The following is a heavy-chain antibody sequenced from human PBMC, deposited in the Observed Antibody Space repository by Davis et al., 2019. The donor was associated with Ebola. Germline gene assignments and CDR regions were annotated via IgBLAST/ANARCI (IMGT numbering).Heavy chain of an antibody. CDR3: VKEGTTTIWVDSDN. CDR1: GFTFSAHT. CDR2: ISSSGKT. V-gene: IGHV3-64D*08. Sequence: GESLKISCSASGFTFSAHTMHWVRQAPGKGLEYVSVISSSGKTYYADPVKGRFTISRDNSQNNVYLQMTSLRVEDTAVYYCVKEGTTTIWVDSDNWGQGTLDTVAS. J-gene: IGHJ4*02. D-gene: IGHD1-26*01.